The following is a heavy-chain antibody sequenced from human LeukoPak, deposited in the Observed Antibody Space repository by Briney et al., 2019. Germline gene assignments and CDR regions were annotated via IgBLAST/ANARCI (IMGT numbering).Heavy chain of an antibody. CDR1: GITFSNYG. D-gene: IGHD4-17*01. V-gene: IGHV3-23*01. Sequence: GGSLRLSCVASGITFSNYGMSWVRQAPGKGLEWVSGISGSGGSTYYADSVKGRFTISRDNSKNTLYLQMNSLRAEDTALYYCAKDTQNCGELANNWGQGTLVTVSS. CDR2: ISGSGGST. CDR3: AKDTQNCGELANN. J-gene: IGHJ4*02.